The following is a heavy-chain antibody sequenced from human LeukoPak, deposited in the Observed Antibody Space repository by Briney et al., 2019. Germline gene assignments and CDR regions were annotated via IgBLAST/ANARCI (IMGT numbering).Heavy chain of an antibody. CDR3: ANTYRLLQYYFDY. D-gene: IGHD2-15*01. Sequence: QPGGSLRLSCAASGFTFSSYAMSWVRQAPGKGLEWFSAISGSGGSTYYADSVKGRFTISRDNSKNTLYLQMNSLRAEDTAVYYCANTYRLLQYYFDYWGQGTLVTVSS. CDR1: GFTFSSYA. V-gene: IGHV3-23*01. J-gene: IGHJ4*02. CDR2: ISGSGGST.